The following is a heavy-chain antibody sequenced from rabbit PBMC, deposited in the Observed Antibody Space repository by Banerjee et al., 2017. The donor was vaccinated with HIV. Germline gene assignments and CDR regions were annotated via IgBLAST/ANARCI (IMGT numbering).Heavy chain of an antibody. CDR3: ARDLYIGGSDYNL. CDR2: IGVGSGGT. J-gene: IGHJ3*01. CDR1: GFSFSSGYC. D-gene: IGHD8-1*01. Sequence: QQQLEESGGGLVKPGGTLTLTCTTSGFSFSSGYCMCWVRQTPGKGLEWIGCIGVGSGGTNYASWAKGRFTISETSSTTVTLQMTSLTAADTATYFCARDLYIGGSDYNLWGQGTLVTVS. V-gene: IGHV1S45*01.